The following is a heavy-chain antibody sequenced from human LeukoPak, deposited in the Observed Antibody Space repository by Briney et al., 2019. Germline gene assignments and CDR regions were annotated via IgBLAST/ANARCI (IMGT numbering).Heavy chain of an antibody. D-gene: IGHD3-3*01. Sequence: TSETLSLTCTVSGYSISSGYYWGWIRQPPGKGLAWIGSIYHSGSTYYNPSLKSRVTISVDTSKNQFSLKLSSVTAADTAVYYCARDLNSRITIFGVPTGVFDYWGQGTLVTVSS. CDR1: GYSISSGYY. J-gene: IGHJ4*02. V-gene: IGHV4-38-2*02. CDR2: IYHSGST. CDR3: ARDLNSRITIFGVPTGVFDY.